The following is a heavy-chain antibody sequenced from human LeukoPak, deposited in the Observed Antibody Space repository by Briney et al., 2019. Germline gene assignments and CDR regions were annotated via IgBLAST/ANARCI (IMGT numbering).Heavy chain of an antibody. CDR2: IYYSGST. CDR3: ARGNYDYVWGSYQFDY. J-gene: IGHJ4*02. Sequence: SETLSLTCTVSGGSISSYYWSWIRQPPGKGLEWIGYIYYSGSTNYNPSLKSRVTISVDTSKNQFSLKLSSVTAADTAAYYCARGNYDYVWGSYQFDYWGQGALVTVSS. V-gene: IGHV4-59*01. D-gene: IGHD3-16*01. CDR1: GGSISSYY.